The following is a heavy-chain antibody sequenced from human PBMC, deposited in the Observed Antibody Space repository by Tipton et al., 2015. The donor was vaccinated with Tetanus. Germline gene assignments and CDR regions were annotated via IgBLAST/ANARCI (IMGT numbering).Heavy chain of an antibody. CDR3: ARDIRHVGATLYFDY. V-gene: IGHV3-11*01. CDR2: ITSGGGTI. CDR1: GFSFSDYQ. J-gene: IGHJ4*02. D-gene: IGHD1-26*01. Sequence: AVSGFSFSDYQMSWIRQAPGKGLQCISFITSGGGTIFYADSVKGRFTISRDDAENSLYLQMTSLRAEDTAVYYCARDIRHVGATLYFDYWGQGTLVTVSS.